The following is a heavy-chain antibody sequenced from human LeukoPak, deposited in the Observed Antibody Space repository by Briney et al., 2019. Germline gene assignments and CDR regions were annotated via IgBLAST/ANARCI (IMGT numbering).Heavy chain of an antibody. D-gene: IGHD3-10*01. CDR1: GFTFDDYG. CDR2: INWNAANT. CDR3: ARAPGSSLRGYYYYYMDV. V-gene: IGHV3-20*04. J-gene: IGHJ6*03. Sequence: GGSLRLSCAASGFTFDDYGMSWGRQSAGTGLEWVSGINWNAANTGYADSVRGRFTISRDNVKISLYLQMNSLRAEDTALYYCARAPGSSLRGYYYYYMDVWGKGTTVTVSS.